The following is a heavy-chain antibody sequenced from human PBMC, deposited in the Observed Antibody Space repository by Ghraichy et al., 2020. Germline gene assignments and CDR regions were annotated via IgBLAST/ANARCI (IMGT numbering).Heavy chain of an antibody. J-gene: IGHJ5*02. CDR1: GDSISGSY. V-gene: IGHV4-59*01. Sequence: SETLSLTCTVSGDSISGSYWSWIRQPPGKGLEWIGYIYYSGTTIYNPSLKSRVTISVATSKNQFSLKPTSVTAADTAVYYCARLIASTGSSDWFDPWGQGTLVTVSS. CDR2: IYYSGTT. CDR3: ARLIASTGSSDWFDP. D-gene: IGHD1-1*01.